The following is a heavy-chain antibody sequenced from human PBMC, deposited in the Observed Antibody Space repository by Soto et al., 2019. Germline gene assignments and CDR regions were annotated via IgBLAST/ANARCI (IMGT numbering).Heavy chain of an antibody. Sequence: GGSLRLSCAASGFTLSSYGMHWVRQAPGKGLEWVAVISYDGSNKYYADSVKGRFTISSDNSKNKLYLQMISLRAEDTSVYYCAKDQYVSLIRYGMDFWGQGTTVTVSS. CDR2: ISYDGSNK. J-gene: IGHJ6*02. V-gene: IGHV3-30*18. CDR3: AKDQYVSLIRYGMDF. CDR1: GFTLSSYG. D-gene: IGHD3-16*01.